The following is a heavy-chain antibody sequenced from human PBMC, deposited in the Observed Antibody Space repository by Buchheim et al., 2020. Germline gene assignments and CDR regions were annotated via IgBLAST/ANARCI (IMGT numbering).Heavy chain of an antibody. V-gene: IGHV3-74*03. CDR1: GFTFSPYY. CDR3: ARDHRVVIARNDFYGMDV. J-gene: IGHJ6*02. Sequence: EVQLLESGGGLVQPGGSLRLSCAASGFTFSPYYMHWVRQPPGKGLVWVSRINSDGSGTTYADSVKGRFTISRDNAKNTLYLQMNSLRDEDTAVYYCARDHRVVIARNDFYGMDVWGQGTT. CDR2: INSDGSGT. D-gene: IGHD2-21*01.